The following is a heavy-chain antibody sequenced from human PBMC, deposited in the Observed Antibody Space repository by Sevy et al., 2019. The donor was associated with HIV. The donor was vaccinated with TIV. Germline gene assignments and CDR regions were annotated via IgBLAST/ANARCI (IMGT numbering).Heavy chain of an antibody. CDR1: GGSITSLY. CDR2: IYYNGHI. CDR3: AGENAWGRGYS. Sequence: SETLSLTCTVSGGSITSLYWNWIRQPPGKGLEWIANIYYNGHINYNPSLKSRVILSLDTSKNQFSLRLSSVTAAETAMYYCAGENAWGRGYSWGQGTLVTVSS. V-gene: IGHV4-59*08. J-gene: IGHJ4*02. D-gene: IGHD1-26*01.